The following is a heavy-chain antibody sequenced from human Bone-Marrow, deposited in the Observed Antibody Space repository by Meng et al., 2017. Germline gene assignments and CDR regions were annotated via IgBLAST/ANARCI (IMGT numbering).Heavy chain of an antibody. CDR3: ARSNYDILTGYYIWWFDP. CDR1: GYTFTSYG. V-gene: IGHV1-18*01. J-gene: IGHJ5*02. CDR2: ISAYNGNT. Sequence: ASVKVSCKASGYTFTSYGISWVRQAPGQGLEWMGWISAYNGNTNYAQKLQGRVTMTTDTSTSTAYTELRSLRSDDTAVYYCARSNYDILTGYYIWWFDPWGQGTLVTVSS. D-gene: IGHD3-9*01.